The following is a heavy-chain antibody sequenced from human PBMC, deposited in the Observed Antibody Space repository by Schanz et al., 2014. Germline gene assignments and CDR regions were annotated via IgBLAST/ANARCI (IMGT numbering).Heavy chain of an antibody. D-gene: IGHD4-17*01. Sequence: QVQLVESGGGVVRPGGSLRLSCAASGFTFSNYGRHWVRQAPGKGLEWVAVISYDGSDKFYADSVKGRFTISRDNSNNTLSLQMNSLRNEDTAVYYCAKDRGGDYEVSYYYGMDVWGQGTTVTVSS. CDR1: GFTFSNYG. J-gene: IGHJ6*02. V-gene: IGHV3-30*18. CDR2: ISYDGSDK. CDR3: AKDRGGDYEVSYYYGMDV.